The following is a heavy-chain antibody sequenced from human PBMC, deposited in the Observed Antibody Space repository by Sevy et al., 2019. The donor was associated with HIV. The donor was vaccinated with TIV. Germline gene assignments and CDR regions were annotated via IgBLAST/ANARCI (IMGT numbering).Heavy chain of an antibody. V-gene: IGHV3-33*01. CDR3: ARDQEGLRFDY. D-gene: IGHD3-3*01. CDR2: IWYDGSNK. Sequence: GGSLRLSCAASGFTFSSYGMHWVRQAPGKGLEWVAVIWYDGSNKYYADSVKGRFTISRDNSKNTLYLQMNSLRAEDTAVYYCARDQEGLRFDYWVQGTLVTVSS. J-gene: IGHJ4*02. CDR1: GFTFSSYG.